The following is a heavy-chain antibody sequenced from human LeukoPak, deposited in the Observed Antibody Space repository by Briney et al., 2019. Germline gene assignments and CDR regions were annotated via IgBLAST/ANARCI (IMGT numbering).Heavy chain of an antibody. J-gene: IGHJ4*02. D-gene: IGHD2-8*01. Sequence: GASVKVSCKASGGTFSSYAISWVRQAPGQGLEWMGRIIPILGIANYAQKFQGRVTITADKSTSTAYMELSSLRSEDTAVYYCARDVADCTNGVCYGYWGQGTLVTVSS. CDR3: ARDVADCTNGVCYGY. CDR1: GGTFSSYA. V-gene: IGHV1-69*04. CDR2: IIPILGIA.